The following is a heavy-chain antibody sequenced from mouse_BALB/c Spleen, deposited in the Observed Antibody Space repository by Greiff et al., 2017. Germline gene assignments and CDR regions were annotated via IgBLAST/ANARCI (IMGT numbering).Heavy chain of an antibody. CDR1: GFSLTSYG. D-gene: IGHD2-14*01. Sequence: QVQLQQSGPGLVQPSQSLSITCTVSGFSLTSYGVHWVRQSPGKGLEWLGVIWSGGSTDYNAAFISRLSISKDNSKSQVFFKMNSLQADDTAIYYCARKRDYRYDGFAYWGQGTLVTVSA. V-gene: IGHV2-4-1*01. CDR2: IWSGGST. CDR3: ARKRDYRYDGFAY. J-gene: IGHJ3*01.